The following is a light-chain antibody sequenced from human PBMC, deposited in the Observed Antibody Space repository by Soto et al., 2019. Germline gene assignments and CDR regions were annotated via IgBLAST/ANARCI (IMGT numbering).Light chain of an antibody. V-gene: IGLV2-14*03. CDR3: NSYTDSSTLVL. J-gene: IGLJ2*01. CDR2: DVS. Sequence: QSVLTQPASVSGSPGQSITISCTGTSSDIGGYNYVSWFQHHPGKAPKLIIYDVSYRPSGISNRFSGSKSGNTASLTISGLQADDEADYYCNSYTDSSTLVLFGGGTKLTVL. CDR1: SSDIGGYNY.